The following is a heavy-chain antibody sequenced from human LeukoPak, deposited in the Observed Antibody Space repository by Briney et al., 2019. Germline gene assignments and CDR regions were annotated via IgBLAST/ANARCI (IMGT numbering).Heavy chain of an antibody. CDR3: ARRASGSYYTFDY. V-gene: IGHV4-4*02. Sequence: PGGSLRLSCVASGFTFSTDGMSWARQAPGKGLEWIGEIYHSGSTNYNPSLKSRVTISVDKSKNQFSLKLSSVTAADTAVYYCARRASGSYYTFDYWGQGTLVTVSS. CDR2: IYHSGST. CDR1: GFTFSTDG. J-gene: IGHJ4*02. D-gene: IGHD1-26*01.